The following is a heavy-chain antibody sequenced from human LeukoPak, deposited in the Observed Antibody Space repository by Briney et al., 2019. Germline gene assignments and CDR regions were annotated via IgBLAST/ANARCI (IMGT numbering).Heavy chain of an antibody. CDR3: VRHKVPAARTHLDL. CDR1: GASVNSRDSY. J-gene: IGHJ4*02. V-gene: IGHV4-39*07. CDR2: ITYTATT. Sequence: SETLSLTCSVSGASVNSRDSYWTWVRQSPGKGLEWIGTITYTATTYSNPSLKSRFTLSLDTSKDQFSLNLNSVSAADTAVYYCVRHKVPAARTHLDLWGQGTLVIVSS. D-gene: IGHD2-2*01.